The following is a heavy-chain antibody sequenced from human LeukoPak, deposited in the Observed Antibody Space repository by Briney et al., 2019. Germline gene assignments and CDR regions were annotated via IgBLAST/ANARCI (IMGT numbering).Heavy chain of an antibody. V-gene: IGHV4-34*01. Sequence: SETLSLTCAVYGGSFSDYYWSWIRQPPGRGLEWIGEFNHSGSTNYKSSLKSRVTISLDTSKNQFSLRLSSVTAADTAVYYCWGYTTRGDWFDPWGQGTLVTVSS. CDR3: WGYTTRGDWFDP. CDR1: GGSFSDYY. CDR2: FNHSGST. J-gene: IGHJ5*02. D-gene: IGHD6-13*01.